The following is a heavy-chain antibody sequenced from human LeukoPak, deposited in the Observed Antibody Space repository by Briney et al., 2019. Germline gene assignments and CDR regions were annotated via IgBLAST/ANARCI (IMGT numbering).Heavy chain of an antibody. Sequence: ASVTVSCKASGYTFTNYDINWVRQASGQGLEWMGWMDPKKGNTGYAQKFRGRVTLTRNSSINTAYMELSSLTSEDTAVYYCARGGSLTGYHAWFDPWGQGTLVAVSS. CDR1: GYTFTNYD. CDR3: ARGGSLTGYHAWFDP. CDR2: MDPKKGNT. J-gene: IGHJ5*02. D-gene: IGHD3-9*01. V-gene: IGHV1-8*01.